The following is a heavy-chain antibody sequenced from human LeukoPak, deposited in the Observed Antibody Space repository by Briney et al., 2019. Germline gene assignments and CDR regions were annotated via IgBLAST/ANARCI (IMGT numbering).Heavy chain of an antibody. V-gene: IGHV3-43D*03. J-gene: IGHJ4*02. CDR2: ISWDGGST. Sequence: PGGSLRLSCAASGFTFDDYGMSWVRRAPGKGLEWVSLISWDGGSTYYADSVKGRFTISRDNSKNSLYLQMNSLRAEDTALYYCAKGSEWELNRGPFDYWGQGTLVTVSS. D-gene: IGHD1-26*01. CDR3: AKGSEWELNRGPFDY. CDR1: GFTFDDYG.